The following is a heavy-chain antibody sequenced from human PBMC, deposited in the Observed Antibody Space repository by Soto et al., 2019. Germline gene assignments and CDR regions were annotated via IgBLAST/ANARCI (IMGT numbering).Heavy chain of an antibody. D-gene: IGHD3-22*01. Sequence: ASVKVSCKASGYTFTSYAMHWVRQAPGQRLEWMGWINAGNGNTKYSQKFQGRVTITRDTSASTAYMELSSLRSEETAVYYCARDTLITMIQFDFWGQGTLVTVSS. V-gene: IGHV1-3*01. CDR2: INAGNGNT. CDR3: ARDTLITMIQFDF. CDR1: GYTFTSYA. J-gene: IGHJ4*01.